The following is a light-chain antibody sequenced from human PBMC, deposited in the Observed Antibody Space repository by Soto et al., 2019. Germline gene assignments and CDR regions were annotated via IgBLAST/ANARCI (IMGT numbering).Light chain of an antibody. Sequence: DIVMTQSPLSLPVTPGESASISCRSSQSLLHSNGCNCLDWYLQKPGQSPQLLIYLGSNRAPGVPDRLSGSGSGTDFTLKISRVEAGDVGVYYCMQALQTPWTFGQGTKVEI. V-gene: IGKV2-28*01. J-gene: IGKJ1*01. CDR3: MQALQTPWT. CDR1: QSLLHSNGCNC. CDR2: LGS.